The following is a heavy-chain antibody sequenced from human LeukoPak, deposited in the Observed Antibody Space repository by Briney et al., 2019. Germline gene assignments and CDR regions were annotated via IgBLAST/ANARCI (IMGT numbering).Heavy chain of an antibody. J-gene: IGHJ6*02. CDR3: ARDQEITTVFGRHFVDNYYYYGMDV. Sequence: GASVKVSCKASGYTFTNFGISWVRQAPGQGLEWMGWVSAYNGNTNYAQKLQGRVTMTTDTSTSTAYMVLRSLRSDDTAVYYCARDQEITTVFGRHFVDNYYYYGMDVWGQGTTVTVSS. CDR2: VSAYNGNT. V-gene: IGHV1-18*01. CDR1: GYTFTNFG. D-gene: IGHD3-10*01.